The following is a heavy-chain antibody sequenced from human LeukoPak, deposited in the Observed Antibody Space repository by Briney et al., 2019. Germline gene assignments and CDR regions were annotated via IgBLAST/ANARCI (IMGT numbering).Heavy chain of an antibody. D-gene: IGHD6-19*01. CDR3: ARDLHSSGCL. Sequence: GASVKVSCKASGGTFSSYAISWVRQAPGQGLEWMGWINPNSGGTNYAQKFQGRVTMTRDTSISTAYMELSRLRSDDTAVYYCARDLHSSGCLWGQGTLVTVSS. V-gene: IGHV1-2*02. CDR1: GGTFSSYA. CDR2: INPNSGGT. J-gene: IGHJ4*02.